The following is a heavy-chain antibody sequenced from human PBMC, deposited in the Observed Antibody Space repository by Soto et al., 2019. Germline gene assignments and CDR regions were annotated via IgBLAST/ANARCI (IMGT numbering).Heavy chain of an antibody. Sequence: QIHLVQSGAEVKEPGASVKVSCKASGYTFVNYGMSWVRQAPGQGLEWMGWISAYNGNTDYAQRFQDRVTMTTDTSTSTAYMELRSLRSDDTAVYYCARDRSSSGHWGQGTLVTVSS. D-gene: IGHD6-6*01. CDR3: ARDRSSSGH. CDR1: GYTFVNYG. V-gene: IGHV1-18*01. J-gene: IGHJ4*02. CDR2: ISAYNGNT.